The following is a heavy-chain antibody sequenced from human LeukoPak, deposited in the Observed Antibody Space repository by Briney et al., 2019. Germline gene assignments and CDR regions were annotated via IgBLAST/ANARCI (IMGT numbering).Heavy chain of an antibody. D-gene: IGHD3-22*01. CDR3: ARTEDYYDSSGYYTFDY. V-gene: IGHV1-69*05. J-gene: IGHJ4*02. CDR1: GGTFSSYA. CDR2: IIPIFGTA. Sequence: SVKVSCKASGGTFSSYAISWVRQAPGQGLEWMGGIIPIFGTANYAQKLQGRVTMTTDTSTSTAYMELRSLRSDDTAVYYCARTEDYYDSSGYYTFDYWGQGTLVTVSS.